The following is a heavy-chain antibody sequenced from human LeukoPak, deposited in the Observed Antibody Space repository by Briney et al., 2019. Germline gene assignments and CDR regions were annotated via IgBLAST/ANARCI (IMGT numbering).Heavy chain of an antibody. CDR1: DGSFSGYY. CDR2: INHSGST. Sequence: SETLSLTCAVYDGSFSGYYWSWIRQPPGKGLEWIGEINHSGSTNYNPSLKSRVTISVDTSKNQFSLKLSSVTAADTAVYYCASGRAVAGKSKYYGMDVWGQGTTVTVSS. J-gene: IGHJ6*02. V-gene: IGHV4-34*01. CDR3: ASGRAVAGKSKYYGMDV. D-gene: IGHD6-19*01.